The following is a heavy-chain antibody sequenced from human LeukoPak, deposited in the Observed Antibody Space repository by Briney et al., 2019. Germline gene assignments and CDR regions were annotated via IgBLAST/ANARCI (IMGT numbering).Heavy chain of an antibody. D-gene: IGHD3-3*02. CDR2: INQDGGEK. Sequence: GGSLRLSCVASGLTLSNFWVSWSRQTPEKGLEWVATINQDGGEKYYVDSVRGRFIISRDNAKNSVYLQMDSLRAEETAVYSCVRGHLWLENWGQGTLDTVSS. CDR3: VRGHLWLEN. V-gene: IGHV3-7*03. CDR1: GLTLSNFW. J-gene: IGHJ4*02.